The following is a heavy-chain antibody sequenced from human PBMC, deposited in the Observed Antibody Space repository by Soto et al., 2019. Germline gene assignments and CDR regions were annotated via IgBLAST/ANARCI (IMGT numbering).Heavy chain of an antibody. V-gene: IGHV3-23*01. Sequence: GGSLRLSCAASGFTFSSFAMSWVRQAPGKGLEWVSTVRASDETTSYADSVKGRFTVSRDNAKNTVHLQMNSLGAEDTAVYYCTTDGSYAQHVWGHGITVTVSS. CDR2: VRASDETT. CDR1: GFTFSSFA. J-gene: IGHJ6*02. D-gene: IGHD3-16*01. CDR3: TTDGSYAQHV.